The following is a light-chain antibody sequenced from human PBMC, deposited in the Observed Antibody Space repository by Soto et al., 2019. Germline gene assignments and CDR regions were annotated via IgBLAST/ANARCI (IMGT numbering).Light chain of an antibody. V-gene: IGKV3-15*01. CDR2: GAS. J-gene: IGKJ2*02. CDR3: QQYYKWPRT. Sequence: EIVMTQSPVTLSVSPGERATLSCRACQSVTTHLAWYQQKPGQAPRLLIYGASTRATGIPARFSASGSGTEFTLTISSLQSEDFASYYCQQYYKWPRTFGQGTKLEIK. CDR1: QSVTTH.